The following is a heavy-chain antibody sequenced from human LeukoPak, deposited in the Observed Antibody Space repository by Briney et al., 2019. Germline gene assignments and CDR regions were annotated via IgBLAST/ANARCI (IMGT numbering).Heavy chain of an antibody. D-gene: IGHD3-3*01. Sequence: GGSLRLSCAASGVTSSSYAMSWVRQAPGKGLEWVSGISGSGGSTYYADSVKGRFTISRDNSKNTLYLQMNSLRAEDTAVYYCAKSPLSTIFGVVIDWGQGTLVTVSS. V-gene: IGHV3-23*01. CDR2: ISGSGGST. J-gene: IGHJ4*02. CDR3: AKSPLSTIFGVVID. CDR1: GVTSSSYA.